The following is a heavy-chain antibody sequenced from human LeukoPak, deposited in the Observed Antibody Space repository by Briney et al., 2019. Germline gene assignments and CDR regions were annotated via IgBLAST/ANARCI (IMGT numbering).Heavy chain of an antibody. D-gene: IGHD3-10*01. CDR2: IWYDGSSE. Sequence: GGSLRLSCATSGFTFRSYAMHWVRQAPGKGLEWVAVIWYDGSSEYYAESVKGRFTISRGNSKSTMYLQMNSLRDEDTGVYYCARDGALALIRGVVSKGKYYFDYWGQGSLVTVSS. V-gene: IGHV3-33*01. CDR1: GFTFRSYA. CDR3: ARDGALALIRGVVSKGKYYFDY. J-gene: IGHJ4*02.